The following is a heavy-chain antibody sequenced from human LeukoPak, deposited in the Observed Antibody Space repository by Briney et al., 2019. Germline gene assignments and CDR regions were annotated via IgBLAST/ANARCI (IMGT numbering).Heavy chain of an antibody. J-gene: IGHJ6*03. V-gene: IGHV1-69*13. D-gene: IGHD7-27*01. CDR1: GGTFSSYA. CDR2: IIPIFGTA. CDR3: ARGIELGIGYYYFYMDV. Sequence: SVKVSCKASGGTFSSYAISWVRQAPGQGLEWMGGIIPIFGTANYAQKFQGRVTITADESTSTAYMELSSLRSEDTAVYYCARGIELGIGYYYFYMDVWGKGTTVTISS.